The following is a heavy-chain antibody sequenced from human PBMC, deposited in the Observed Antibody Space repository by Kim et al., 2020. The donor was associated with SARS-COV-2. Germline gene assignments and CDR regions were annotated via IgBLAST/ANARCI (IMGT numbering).Heavy chain of an antibody. Sequence: TYYADAVKGRFTISRDNSKTTLYLQMNSLRAEDTAVYYCAKAPRITMIDSWGQGTMVTVSS. D-gene: IGHD3-22*01. CDR3: AKAPRITMIDS. J-gene: IGHJ3*01. CDR2: T. V-gene: IGHV3-23*01.